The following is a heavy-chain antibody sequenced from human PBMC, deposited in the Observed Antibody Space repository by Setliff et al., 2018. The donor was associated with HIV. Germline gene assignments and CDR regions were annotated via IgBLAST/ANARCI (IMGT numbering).Heavy chain of an antibody. V-gene: IGHV3-23*01. D-gene: IGHD3-22*01. CDR2: ISGSGGST. CDR3: SKKPLWYYYDSSGYYQRAKYFDY. J-gene: IGHJ4*02. CDR1: GFTFSSYA. Sequence: GGSLRLSCAASGFTFSSYATSWVRQAPGKGLEWVSAISGSGGSTYYADSVKGRFTISRDNSKNTLYLQMNSLRAEDTAVSYCSKKPLWYYYDSSGYYQRAKYFDYWGQGTLVTVSS.